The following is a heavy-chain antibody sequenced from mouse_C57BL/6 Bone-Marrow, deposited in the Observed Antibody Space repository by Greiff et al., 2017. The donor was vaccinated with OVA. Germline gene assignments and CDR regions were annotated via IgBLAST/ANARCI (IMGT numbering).Heavy chain of an antibody. D-gene: IGHD2-12*01. Sequence: VQLQQPGAELVKPGASVKMSCKASGYTFTSYWITWVKQRPGQGLEWIGDIYPGSGSTNYNEKFKSKATLTVDTSSSTAYMQLSSLTSEDSAVYYCASRLRRRAWFAYWGQGTLVTVSA. CDR3: ASRLRRRAWFAY. CDR2: IYPGSGST. V-gene: IGHV1-55*01. CDR1: GYTFTSYW. J-gene: IGHJ3*01.